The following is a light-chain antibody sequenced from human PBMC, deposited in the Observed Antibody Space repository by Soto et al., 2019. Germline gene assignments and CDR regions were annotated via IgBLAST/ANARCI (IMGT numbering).Light chain of an antibody. Sequence: EIVLTQSPATLSLSPGERATLSCRAIRSIITYLAWYQQRPGQAPRLLIYDASSRATGIPGRFRGSGSGTDFTRTISRLEPEDFAVYYCQQYGSSPPWTFGQGTKVDIK. V-gene: IGKV3-20*01. J-gene: IGKJ1*01. CDR3: QQYGSSPPWT. CDR2: DAS. CDR1: RSIITY.